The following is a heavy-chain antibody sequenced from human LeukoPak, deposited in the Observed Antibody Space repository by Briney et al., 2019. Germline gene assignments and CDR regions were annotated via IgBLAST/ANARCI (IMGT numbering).Heavy chain of an antibody. D-gene: IGHD4-17*01. CDR3: AKARMTTLTEFDY. CDR2: NSGSGGTT. CDR1: GFTFSGHA. Sequence: GGSLSLSCAASGFTFSGHAMSWVRQAPGKGLEWVSTNSGSGGTTYYVDSVKGRFTISRDNPKNTLYLQMNSLRAEDTAVYFCAKARMTTLTEFDYWGQGTLVTVSS. V-gene: IGHV3-23*01. J-gene: IGHJ4*02.